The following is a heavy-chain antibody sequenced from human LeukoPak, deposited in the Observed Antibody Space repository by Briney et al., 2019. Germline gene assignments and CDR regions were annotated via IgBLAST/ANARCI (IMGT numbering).Heavy chain of an antibody. D-gene: IGHD4-17*01. Sequence: AGGSLRLSCAASGFTVSSHYMSWVRQAPGKGLEWVSVIYGGGSTYYADSVKGRFTISRDNSKNTLYLQMNSLRAEDTAVYYCARAYGDYVSHYYYYMDVWGKGTTVTVSS. CDR3: ARAYGDYVSHYYYYMDV. J-gene: IGHJ6*03. V-gene: IGHV3-53*01. CDR1: GFTVSSHY. CDR2: IYGGGST.